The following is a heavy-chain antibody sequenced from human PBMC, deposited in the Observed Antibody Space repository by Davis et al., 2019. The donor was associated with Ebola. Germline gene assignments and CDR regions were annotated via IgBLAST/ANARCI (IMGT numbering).Heavy chain of an antibody. Sequence: GESLKISCAASGFTFSSYSMNWVRQAPGKGLEWVSYISSSSSTIYYADSVKGRFTISRDNAKNSLYLQMNSLRAEDTAVYYCAKDYLDIWGQGTMVTVSS. J-gene: IGHJ3*02. V-gene: IGHV3-48*01. CDR2: ISSSSSTI. CDR1: GFTFSSYS. CDR3: AKDYLDI.